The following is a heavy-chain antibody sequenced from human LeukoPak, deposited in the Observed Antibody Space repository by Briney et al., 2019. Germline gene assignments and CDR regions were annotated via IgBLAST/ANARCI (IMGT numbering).Heavy chain of an antibody. CDR2: MNPNSGNT. V-gene: IGHV1-8*03. J-gene: IGHJ4*02. D-gene: IGHD5-24*01. CDR1: GYTFTSYD. Sequence: WASVKVSCKASGYTFTSYDINWVRQATGQGLEWMGWMNPNSGNTGYAQKFRGRVTITRNTSISTAYMELSSLRSEDTAVYYCARVRDGYNYFDYWGQGTLVTVSS. CDR3: ARVRDGYNYFDY.